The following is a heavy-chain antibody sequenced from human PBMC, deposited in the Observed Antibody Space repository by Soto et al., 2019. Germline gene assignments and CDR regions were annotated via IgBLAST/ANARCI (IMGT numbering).Heavy chain of an antibody. V-gene: IGHV3-33*01. D-gene: IGHD6-6*01. J-gene: IGHJ6*02. CDR1: GFTFSSYG. Sequence: GGSLRLSCAASGFTFSSYGMHWVRQAPGKGLEWVAVIWYDGSNKYYADSVKGRFTISRDNSKDTLYLQMNSLRAEDTAVYYCARANFRLDYYYGMDVWGQGTTVTVSS. CDR3: ARANFRLDYYYGMDV. CDR2: IWYDGSNK.